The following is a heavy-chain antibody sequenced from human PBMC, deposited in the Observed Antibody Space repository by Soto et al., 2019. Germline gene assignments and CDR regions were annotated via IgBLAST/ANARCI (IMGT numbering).Heavy chain of an antibody. V-gene: IGHV3-7*01. Sequence: GGSLTLSCVASGFTFNRDWMSWVRQAPGKGLEWVANIKQDGSENNYVDSVKGRFTITRDNAKNSLYLQMNSLRTEDTAVYYGARGGGNFVYWGQGTLVTVSS. CDR1: GFTFNRDW. J-gene: IGHJ4*02. CDR2: IKQDGSEN. D-gene: IGHD1-26*01. CDR3: ARGGGNFVY.